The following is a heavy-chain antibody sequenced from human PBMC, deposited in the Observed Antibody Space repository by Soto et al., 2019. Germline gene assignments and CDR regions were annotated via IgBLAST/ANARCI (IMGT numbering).Heavy chain of an antibody. D-gene: IGHD3-22*01. J-gene: IGHJ4*02. V-gene: IGHV4-39*01. CDR1: GGSISSNTYY. CDR3: ARIYYDSVFDY. Sequence: PSETLSLTCTVSGGSISSNTYYWGWIRQPPGKGLEWIGSIYYSGSTYYNPSLKSRVTISVDTSKNQFSLKLSSVTAADTAVYYCARIYYDSVFDYWGQGTLVTVSS. CDR2: IYYSGST.